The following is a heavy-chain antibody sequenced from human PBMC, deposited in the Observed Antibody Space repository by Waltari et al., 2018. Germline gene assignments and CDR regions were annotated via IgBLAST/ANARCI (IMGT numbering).Heavy chain of an antibody. CDR3: ARVHKGKTATTYWYFDL. V-gene: IGHV4-34*01. J-gene: IGHJ2*01. D-gene: IGHD6-13*01. Sequence: QVQLQQWGAGLLKPSETLSLTCAVYGGSFSGYYWSWIRQPPGKGLEWIGEINHSGSTNYIPSLKSRVTISVDTSKNQFSLKLSSVTAADTAVYYCARVHKGKTATTYWYFDLWGRGTLVTVSS. CDR1: GGSFSGYY. CDR2: INHSGST.